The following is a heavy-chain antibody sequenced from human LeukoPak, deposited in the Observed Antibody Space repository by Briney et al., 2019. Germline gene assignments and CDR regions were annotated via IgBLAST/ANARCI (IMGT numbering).Heavy chain of an antibody. V-gene: IGHV1-18*01. D-gene: IGHD4-17*01. Sequence: ASVKVSCKASGYTFTHFGISWVRQAPGQGLEWMGWISGFNGNTKYAQNLQGRVSMTTDTTTNTVNMELRSLRSDDTAIYYCARVVDYGDYSGYFDLWGRGTLVTVSS. CDR2: ISGFNGNT. CDR3: ARVVDYGDYSGYFDL. CDR1: GYTFTHFG. J-gene: IGHJ2*01.